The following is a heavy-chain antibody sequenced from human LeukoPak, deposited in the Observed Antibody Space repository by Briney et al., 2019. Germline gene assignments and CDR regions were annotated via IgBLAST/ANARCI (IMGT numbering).Heavy chain of an antibody. Sequence: SETLSLTWTVSGGSISSYYWSWIRQPPGKGLEWIGYIYYSGSTNYNPSLKSRVTISVDTSKNQFSLKLSSVTAADTAVYYCARAGGVWFDPWGQGTLVTVSS. CDR2: IYYSGST. J-gene: IGHJ5*02. D-gene: IGHD3-3*01. V-gene: IGHV4-59*01. CDR1: GGSISSYY. CDR3: ARAGGVWFDP.